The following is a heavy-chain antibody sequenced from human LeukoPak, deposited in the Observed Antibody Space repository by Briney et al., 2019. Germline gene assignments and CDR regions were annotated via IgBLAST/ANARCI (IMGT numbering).Heavy chain of an antibody. V-gene: IGHV4-34*01. D-gene: IGHD3-22*01. CDR2: INHSGST. CDR1: GGSFSGYY. Sequence: SETLSLTCAVYGGSFSGYYWSWIRQPPGKGLEWIGKINHSGSTNYNPSLKSRVTISVDTSKNQFSLKLSSVTAADTAVYYCARGDSSGSACYFDYWGQGTLVTVSS. CDR3: ARGDSSGSACYFDY. J-gene: IGHJ4*02.